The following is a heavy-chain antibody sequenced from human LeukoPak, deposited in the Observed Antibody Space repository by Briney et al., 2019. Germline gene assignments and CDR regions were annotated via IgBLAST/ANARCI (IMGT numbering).Heavy chain of an antibody. CDR1: GYSFSTYG. D-gene: IGHD3-22*01. CDR2: INSDGSTT. Sequence: PGGSLRLSCAASGYSFSTYGMHWVRQAPGKGLVWVSRINSDGSTTSYAESVKGRFTISRDNAKNTPYLQMNSLRAEDTAVYYCARLRVSSGYYSDYWGQGTLVTVSS. J-gene: IGHJ4*02. V-gene: IGHV3-74*01. CDR3: ARLRVSSGYYSDY.